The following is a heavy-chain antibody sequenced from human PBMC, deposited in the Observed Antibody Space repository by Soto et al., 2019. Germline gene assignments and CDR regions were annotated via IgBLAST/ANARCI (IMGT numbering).Heavy chain of an antibody. CDR3: ATAGAAGAVMGV. D-gene: IGHD6-13*01. Sequence: EVQLVESGGGLVKPGGSLRLSCTASGLIFSNYGMNWVRQAAGKRPEWVSSISSGGEYIDYADSVKGRLTISRDNANNILYLQLTSLGVEDTAVYYCATAGAAGAVMGVWGQGPTVTVSS. CDR2: ISSGGEYI. J-gene: IGHJ6*02. CDR1: GLIFSNYG. V-gene: IGHV3-21*06.